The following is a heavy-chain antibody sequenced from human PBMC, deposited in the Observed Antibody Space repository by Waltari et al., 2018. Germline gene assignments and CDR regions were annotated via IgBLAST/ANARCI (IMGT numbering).Heavy chain of an antibody. CDR2: VYYSGST. Sequence: QLQLQESGPGLVKPSETLSLTCTLSGGSISSSGHHGGWIRQPPGKGLEWIVSVYYSGSTNYNPSLKSGVRISIDTSQTQFALNLRCVTAADTAVYYCARGASYDFWSGHSYNCEYWGQGVLVAVSS. V-gene: IGHV4-39*07. J-gene: IGHJ4*02. CDR3: ARGASYDFWSGHSYNCEY. CDR1: GGSISSSGHH. D-gene: IGHD3-3*01.